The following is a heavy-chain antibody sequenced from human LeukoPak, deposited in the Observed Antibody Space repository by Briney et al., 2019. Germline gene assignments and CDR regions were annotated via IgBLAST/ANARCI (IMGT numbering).Heavy chain of an antibody. V-gene: IGHV3-43*01. CDR1: GFTFDDYT. D-gene: IGHD3-10*01. CDR2: ISWDGGST. CDR3: AKSLGEFDYYYYGMDV. J-gene: IGHJ6*02. Sequence: GGSLRLSCAASGFTFDDYTMHWVRQAPGKGLEWVSLISWDGGSTYYADSVKGRFTISRDNSKNSLYLQMNSLRTEDTALYYCAKSLGEFDYYYYGMDVWGQGTTVTVSS.